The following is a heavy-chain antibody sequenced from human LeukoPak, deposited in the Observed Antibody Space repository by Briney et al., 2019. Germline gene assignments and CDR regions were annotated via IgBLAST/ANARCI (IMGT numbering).Heavy chain of an antibody. CDR3: ARSRSSGWSNLQH. Sequence: SETLSLTCTVSGGSISSYYWSWIRQPPGKGLEWIGYIYYSGSTNYNPSLKSRVTISVDTSKNQFSLKLSAVTAADTAMYYCARSRSSGWSNLQHWGQGTLVTVSS. V-gene: IGHV4-59*08. CDR2: IYYSGST. CDR1: GGSISSYY. J-gene: IGHJ1*01. D-gene: IGHD6-19*01.